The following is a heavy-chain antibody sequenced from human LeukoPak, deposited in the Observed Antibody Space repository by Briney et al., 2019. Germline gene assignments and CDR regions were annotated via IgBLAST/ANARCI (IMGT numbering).Heavy chain of an antibody. CDR2: INHSGST. Sequence: KSSETLSITCAVYGGSFSGHHWSWISQSPAYGLYWIEEINHSGSTNYNPSLKSRVTISVDTSKNQFSLKLSSVTAADTAVYYCARGAPYSSSWYTRCFDYWGQGTLVTVSS. V-gene: IGHV4-34*01. D-gene: IGHD6-13*01. CDR1: GGSFSGHH. J-gene: IGHJ4*02. CDR3: ARGAPYSSSWYTRCFDY.